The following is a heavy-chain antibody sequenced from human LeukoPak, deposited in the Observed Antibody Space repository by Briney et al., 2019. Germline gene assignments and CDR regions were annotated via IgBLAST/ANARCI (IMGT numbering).Heavy chain of an antibody. CDR3: TRVDDSSGWYYDSAFDY. V-gene: IGHV3-20*04. J-gene: IGHJ4*02. CDR2: INWNGGST. D-gene: IGHD6-19*01. Sequence: GGSLRLSCAASGFNFDDYGMSWVRQAPGKGLEWVSGINWNGGSTGYADSVKGRFTISRDNAKNSLFLQMNSLRAEDTALYFCTRVDDSSGWYYDSAFDYWGQGTRVTVSS. CDR1: GFNFDDYG.